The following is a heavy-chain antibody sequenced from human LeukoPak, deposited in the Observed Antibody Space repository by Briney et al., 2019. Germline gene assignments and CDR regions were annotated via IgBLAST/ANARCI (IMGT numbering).Heavy chain of an antibody. CDR2: IHYSGNT. CDR3: ARAGGVTTAPLDLDI. V-gene: IGHV4-59*01. Sequence: SETLSLTCSVSGASIRNYYWSWIRQPPGKGLEWAGHIHYSGNTDYNPSLKSRVSISLDVSKNQFSLNLNSVTAADTAVYYCARAGGVTTAPLDLDIWGRGTLVTVSA. D-gene: IGHD4-17*01. CDR1: GASIRNYY. J-gene: IGHJ2*01.